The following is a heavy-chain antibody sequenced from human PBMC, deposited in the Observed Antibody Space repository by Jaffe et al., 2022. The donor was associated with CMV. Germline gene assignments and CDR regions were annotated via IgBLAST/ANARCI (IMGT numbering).Heavy chain of an antibody. J-gene: IGHJ6*02. V-gene: IGHV3-33*01. Sequence: QVQLVESGGGVVQPGRSLRLSCAASGFTFSSYGMHWVRQAPGKGLEWVAVIWYDGSNKYYADSVKGRFTISRDNSKNTLYLQMNSLRAEDTAVYYCAREFEIGLLWFGERSYYYGMDVWGQGTTVTVSS. CDR3: AREFEIGLLWFGERSYYYGMDV. CDR2: IWYDGSNK. D-gene: IGHD3-10*01. CDR1: GFTFSSYG.